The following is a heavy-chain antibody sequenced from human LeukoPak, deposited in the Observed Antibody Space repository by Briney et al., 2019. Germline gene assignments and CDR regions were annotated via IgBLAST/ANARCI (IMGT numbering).Heavy chain of an antibody. V-gene: IGHV3-23*01. CDR2: ISGSGGNT. J-gene: IGHJ5*02. CDR1: GFTFSSYA. D-gene: IGHD4-17*01. CDR3: ARDGPMTTVTTAVTWFDP. Sequence: GGSLRLSCAASGFTFSSYAMSWVRQAPGKGLEWVSDISGSGGNTYYAHSVKGRFTISRDNSKNTLYLQMNSLRAEDTALYYCARDGPMTTVTTAVTWFDPWGQGTLVTVSS.